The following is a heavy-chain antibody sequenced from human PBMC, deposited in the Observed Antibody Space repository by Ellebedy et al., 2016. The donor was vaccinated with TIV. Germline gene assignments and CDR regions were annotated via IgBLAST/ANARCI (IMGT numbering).Heavy chain of an antibody. CDR3: ARDRGGSYFDY. D-gene: IGHD1-26*01. CDR2: ISSSGGTI. J-gene: IGHJ4*02. CDR1: GVTFRSYE. Sequence: PGGSLRLSCAASGVTFRSYEMSWVRQAPGKGLEWVLYISSSGGTIYSADSVKGRFAISRDNAKNSLYLQMNSLRAEDTALYYCARDRGGSYFDYWGQGALVTVSS. V-gene: IGHV3-48*03.